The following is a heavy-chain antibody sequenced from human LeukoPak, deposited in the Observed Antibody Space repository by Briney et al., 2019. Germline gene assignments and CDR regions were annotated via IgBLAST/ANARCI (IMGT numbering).Heavy chain of an antibody. V-gene: IGHV4-59*01. Sequence: SETLSLTCTVSGGSISSYYWSWIRQPPGKGLEWIGYIYYSGSTNYNPSLKSRVTISVDTSKNQFSLKLSSVTAADTAVYYCAKANGRYNWFDPWGQGTLVTVSS. CDR3: AKANGRYNWFDP. CDR2: IYYSGST. J-gene: IGHJ5*02. D-gene: IGHD2-8*01. CDR1: GGSISSYY.